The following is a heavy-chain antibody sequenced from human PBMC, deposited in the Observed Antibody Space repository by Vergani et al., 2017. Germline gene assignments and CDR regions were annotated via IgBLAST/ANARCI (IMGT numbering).Heavy chain of an antibody. CDR1: GYTFTSYA. CDR3: ASXYCSSTSCHDAFDI. V-gene: IGHV7-4-1*02. CDR2: INTNTGNP. Sequence: QVQLVQSGAEVKKPGASLKVSCKASGYTFTSYAMNWVRQAPGQGLEWMGWINTNTGNPTYAQGFTGRFVFSLDTSVSTAYLQISSLKAEDTAVYYCASXYCSSTSCHDAFDIWGQGTMVTVSS. J-gene: IGHJ3*02. D-gene: IGHD2-2*01.